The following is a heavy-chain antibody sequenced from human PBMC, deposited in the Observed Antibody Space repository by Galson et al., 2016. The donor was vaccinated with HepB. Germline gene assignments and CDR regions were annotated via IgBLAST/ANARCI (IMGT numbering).Heavy chain of an antibody. J-gene: IGHJ3*01. CDR3: AKDPPVTADPNDAFDV. V-gene: IGHV3-23*01. D-gene: IGHD4-17*01. CDR2: ISATGSRI. Sequence: SLRLSCAASGFTFSKFAISWVRQAPGKGLGWVSGISATGSRIYSADSVKGRFTISRDNSNNTLYLQMHSLRSEDTAVYYCAKDPPVTADPNDAFDVWGQGTKVTVSS. CDR1: GFTFSKFA.